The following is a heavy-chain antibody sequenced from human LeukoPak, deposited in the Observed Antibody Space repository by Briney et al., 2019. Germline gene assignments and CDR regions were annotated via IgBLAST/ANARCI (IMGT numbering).Heavy chain of an antibody. J-gene: IGHJ4*02. CDR1: GFTFDDYA. CDR3: AKGLGGYNGFDY. V-gene: IGHV3-9*01. D-gene: IGHD5-24*01. CDR2: ISWNSNSI. Sequence: GRSLRLFCAASGFTFDDYAMHWVRRVPGKGLEWVSGISWNSNSIGYADSVKGRFTISRDNAKNSLHLQMNSLRAEDTALYYCAKGLGGYNGFDYWGQGTLVTVSS.